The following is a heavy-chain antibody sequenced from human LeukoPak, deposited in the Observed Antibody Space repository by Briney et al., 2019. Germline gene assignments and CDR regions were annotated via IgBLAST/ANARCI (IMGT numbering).Heavy chain of an antibody. CDR2: ISYDGSYK. V-gene: IGHV3-30*04. J-gene: IGHJ4*02. D-gene: IGHD6-19*01. CDR3: ARDEARQWLAPTDY. Sequence: GGSLRLSCAASGFTFSTYAMHWVRQAPGKGLEWVAVISYDGSYKYYADSVKGRFTISRDNAKNSLYLQMNSLRAEDTAVYYCARDEARQWLAPTDYWGQGTLVTVSS. CDR1: GFTFSTYA.